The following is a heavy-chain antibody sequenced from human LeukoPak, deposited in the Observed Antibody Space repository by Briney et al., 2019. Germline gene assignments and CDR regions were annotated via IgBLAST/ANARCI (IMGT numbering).Heavy chain of an antibody. V-gene: IGHV3-30*03. CDR3: ARVGSRDGYNYYDY. CDR2: ISYDGSNK. D-gene: IGHD5-24*01. Sequence: GGSLRLSCAASGFSFRSYGMHWVRQAPGKGLEWVAVISYDGSNKYYADSVKGRFTISRDNFKNTLYLQMNSLRAEDTAVYYCARVGSRDGYNYYDYWGQGTLVTVSS. CDR1: GFSFRSYG. J-gene: IGHJ4*02.